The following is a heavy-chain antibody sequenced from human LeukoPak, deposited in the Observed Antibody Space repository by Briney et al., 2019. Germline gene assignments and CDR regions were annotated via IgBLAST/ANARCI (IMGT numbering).Heavy chain of an antibody. J-gene: IGHJ4*02. CDR2: ISGSGGST. V-gene: IGHV3-23*01. CDR3: ARTNYGGAIDY. D-gene: IGHD3-16*01. CDR1: GFTFSTYD. Sequence: GGSLRLSCAASGFTFSTYDMSWVRQAPGKGLEWVSAISGSGGSTFYADSVKGRFTISRDNSKNTLYLQMNSLRAEDTAVYYCARTNYGGAIDYWGQGTLVTVSS.